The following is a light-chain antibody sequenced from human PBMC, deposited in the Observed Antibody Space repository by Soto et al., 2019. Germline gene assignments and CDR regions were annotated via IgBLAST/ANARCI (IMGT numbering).Light chain of an antibody. Sequence: DIQMTQSPSSLSASVGDRVTISCRASQGIRDDLGWYQQIPGKAPKRLIYAASNLQSGVPSRFSGSGSGTEFTLTISRLEPEDFAVYYCQLYGTSPMFTFGRGTRLEIK. J-gene: IGKJ2*01. CDR3: QLYGTSPMFT. CDR2: AAS. V-gene: IGKV1-17*01. CDR1: QGIRDD.